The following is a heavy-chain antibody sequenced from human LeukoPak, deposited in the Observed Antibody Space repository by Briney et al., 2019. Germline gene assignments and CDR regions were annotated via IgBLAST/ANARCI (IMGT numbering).Heavy chain of an antibody. V-gene: IGHV4-59*01. J-gene: IGHJ4*02. Sequence: SETLSLTCTVSGGSISRYYWGWIRQPPGKGLEWIGYISYSGSTNYNPSLKSRVTISVATSKNQFSLKVSSVTAADTAVYYCARDTGYSSGWYLDYWGQGTLVTVSS. CDR2: ISYSGST. CDR3: ARDTGYSSGWYLDY. CDR1: GGSISRYY. D-gene: IGHD6-19*01.